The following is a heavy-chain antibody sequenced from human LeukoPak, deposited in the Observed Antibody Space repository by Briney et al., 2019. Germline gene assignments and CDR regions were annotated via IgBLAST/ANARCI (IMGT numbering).Heavy chain of an antibody. CDR2: IYHSGST. V-gene: IGHV4-38-2*02. D-gene: IGHD3-10*01. CDR3: ARLGYGSGSYYNAAYYYYYYMDV. CDR1: GYSISSGYF. Sequence: SETLSLTCTVSGYSISSGYFWGWIRQPPAKGLEWIGTIYHSGSTYYNASLKSRVTISVDTSKNQFSLKLSSVTAADTAVYYCARLGYGSGSYYNAAYYYYYYMDVWGKGTTVTISS. J-gene: IGHJ6*03.